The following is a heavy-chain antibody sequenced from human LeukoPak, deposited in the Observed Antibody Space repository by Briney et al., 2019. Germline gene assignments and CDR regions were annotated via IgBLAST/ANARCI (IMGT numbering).Heavy chain of an antibody. V-gene: IGHV3-48*04. Sequence: GGSLRLSCAASGFTLSSYSMNWVRQAPGKGLGWVSYSSSSSSTIYYADSVKGRFTISRDNAKNSLYLQMNSLRAEDTAVYYCARGAGSGSYPISRLDYWGQGTLVTVSS. D-gene: IGHD3-10*01. J-gene: IGHJ4*02. CDR3: ARGAGSGSYPISRLDY. CDR2: SSSSSSTI. CDR1: GFTLSSYS.